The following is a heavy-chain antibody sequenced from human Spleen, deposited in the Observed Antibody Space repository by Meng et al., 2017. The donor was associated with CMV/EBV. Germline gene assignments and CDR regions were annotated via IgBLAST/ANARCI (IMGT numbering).Heavy chain of an antibody. Sequence: GGSLRLSCAASGFTFSSYAMSWVRQAPGKGLEWVSAISGSGGSTYYADSVKGRFTISRDNSKNTLDLQMNSLRAEDTAVYYCAKDKGYSYGSFGYWGQGTLVTVSS. J-gene: IGHJ4*02. CDR1: GFTFSSYA. V-gene: IGHV3-23*01. CDR3: AKDKGYSYGSFGY. D-gene: IGHD5-18*01. CDR2: ISGSGGST.